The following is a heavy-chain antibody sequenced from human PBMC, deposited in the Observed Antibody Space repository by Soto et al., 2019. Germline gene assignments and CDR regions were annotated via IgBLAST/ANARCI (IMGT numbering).Heavy chain of an antibody. CDR1: GGSISGSY. CDR2: VYYTGST. V-gene: IGHV4-59*01. D-gene: IGHD6-19*01. CDR3: ARSVAVPGAHIDY. J-gene: IGHJ4*02. Sequence: SETLSLTCSVSGGSISGSYWSWIRQSPGKGLEWLGYVYYTGSTNYSPSLRSRVSISVDTSKNEFSLRLSSVAAADTAVYFCARSVAVPGAHIDYWGQGTQVTVSS.